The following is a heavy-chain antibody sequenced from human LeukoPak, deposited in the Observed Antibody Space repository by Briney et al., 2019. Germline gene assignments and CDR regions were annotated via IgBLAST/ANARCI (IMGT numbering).Heavy chain of an antibody. CDR3: ARGQIVVVPAAKEGHGFDY. Sequence: GGPLRLSCAASGFTFSSYSMNWVRQAPGKGLEWVSSISSSSGYIYYADSVKGRFTISRDNAKNSLYLQMNSLRAEDTAVYYCARGQIVVVPAAKEGHGFDYWGQGTLVTVSS. CDR2: ISSSSGYI. CDR1: GFTFSSYS. D-gene: IGHD2-2*01. V-gene: IGHV3-21*01. J-gene: IGHJ4*02.